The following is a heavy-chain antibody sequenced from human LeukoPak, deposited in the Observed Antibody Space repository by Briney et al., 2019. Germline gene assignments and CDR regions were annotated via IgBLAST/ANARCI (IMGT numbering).Heavy chain of an antibody. CDR1: GFTFTSYS. CDR2: VSGSSSTI. Sequence: GGSLRLSCVASGFTFTSYSLNWVRQAPGKGLEWVSYVSGSSSTIYYADSVKGRFTISRDNAKNSLYLQMNSLRADDTATYYCATLDAFDIWGQGTMVSVSS. V-gene: IGHV3-48*04. CDR3: ATLDAFDI. J-gene: IGHJ3*02.